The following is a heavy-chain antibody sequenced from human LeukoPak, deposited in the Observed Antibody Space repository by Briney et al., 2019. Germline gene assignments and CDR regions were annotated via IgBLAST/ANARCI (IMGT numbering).Heavy chain of an antibody. CDR3: VRGFPHIVVVPAAALN. J-gene: IGHJ4*02. Sequence: GGSLRLSCAASGFTFSSSWMHWVCQAPEKGLEWVADILCDGSEKYYVDSVKGRLTISRDNAKNSLYLQVNSLRAEDMTVYYCVRGFPHIVVVPAAALNWGQGTLVTVSS. D-gene: IGHD2-2*01. V-gene: IGHV3-52*01. CDR1: GFTFSSSW. CDR2: ILCDGSEK.